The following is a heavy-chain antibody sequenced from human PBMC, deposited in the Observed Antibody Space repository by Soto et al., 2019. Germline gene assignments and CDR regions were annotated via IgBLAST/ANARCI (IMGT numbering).Heavy chain of an antibody. CDR1: GGSISSSNYY. J-gene: IGHJ4*02. D-gene: IGHD3-3*01. Sequence: PSETLSLTCTVSGGSISSSNYYWVWIRQPPGQGLEWIGSIYYSGSTYYSPSLKSRVTISVDTSENQFSLKLSSVTAADTAVYYCARGRPDLITIFGVVIIGPFDYWGQGTLVTVSS. CDR2: IYYSGST. V-gene: IGHV4-39*07. CDR3: ARGRPDLITIFGVVIIGPFDY.